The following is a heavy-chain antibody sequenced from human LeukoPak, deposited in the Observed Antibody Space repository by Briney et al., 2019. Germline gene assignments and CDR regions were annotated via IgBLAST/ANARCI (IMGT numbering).Heavy chain of an antibody. V-gene: IGHV4-39*07. J-gene: IGHJ5*02. D-gene: IGHD5-18*01. CDR2: IYYSGST. CDR3: ARRQRGYSYGWYWFDP. CDR1: GGSISSSSSY. Sequence: PSETLSLTCTVSGGSISSSSSYWGWIRQPPGKGLEWIGSIYYSGSTYYNPSLKSRVTISVDTSNNQFSLKLSSVTAADTAVYYCARRQRGYSYGWYWFDPWGQGTLVTVSS.